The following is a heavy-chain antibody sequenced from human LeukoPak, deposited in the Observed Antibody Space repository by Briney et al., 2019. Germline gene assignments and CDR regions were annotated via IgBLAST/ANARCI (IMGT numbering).Heavy chain of an antibody. Sequence: GSLRLSCAASGFTFCNHAMSWGRQAPGKGLGLGSAFSGSGGSTYYADSVKGRFTISRDNSKNTLYLQMNSLRAEDTAVYYCAKGGGSSWYSNYYYYYMDVWGKGTTVTVSS. D-gene: IGHD6-13*01. CDR1: GFTFCNHA. J-gene: IGHJ6*03. V-gene: IGHV3-23*01. CDR3: AKGGGSSWYSNYYYYYMDV. CDR2: FSGSGGST.